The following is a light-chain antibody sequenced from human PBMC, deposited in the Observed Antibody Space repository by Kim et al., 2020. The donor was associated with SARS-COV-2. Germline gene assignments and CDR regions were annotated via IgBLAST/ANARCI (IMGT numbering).Light chain of an antibody. CDR1: EGISSW. Sequence: DIQMTQSPSTLSAFVGDSVTISCRASEGISSWLAWYQQKPGKAPKLLIYKASSLESGVPSRFSGSGSGTEFTLTISSLQPDDFATYYCQQCYSYPISFGQGTRLEIK. V-gene: IGKV1-5*03. CDR2: KAS. CDR3: QQCYSYPIS. J-gene: IGKJ5*01.